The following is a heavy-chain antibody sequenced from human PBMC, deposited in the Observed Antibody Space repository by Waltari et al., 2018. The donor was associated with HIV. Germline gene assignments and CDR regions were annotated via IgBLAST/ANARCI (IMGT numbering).Heavy chain of an antibody. Sequence: QVQLVESGGGVVQPGRSLRLSCAASGFTFSNLGIHWVRQTPGKGLEWVAVIWHDGSNKYYADSVKGRFTISRDNSKNTLYLQMNSLRPEDTAMYYCATVRMVTTWYFENWGQGTLVSVSS. J-gene: IGHJ4*02. CDR1: GFTFSNLG. D-gene: IGHD4-17*01. CDR3: ATVRMVTTWYFEN. CDR2: IWHDGSNK. V-gene: IGHV3-33*08.